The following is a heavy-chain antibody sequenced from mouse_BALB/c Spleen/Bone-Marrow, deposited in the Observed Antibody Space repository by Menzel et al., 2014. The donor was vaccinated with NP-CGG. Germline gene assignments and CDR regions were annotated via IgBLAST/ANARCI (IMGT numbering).Heavy chain of an antibody. CDR2: INPGSGGT. D-gene: IGHD2-14*01. CDR3: ARGDYRYDGFAY. Sequence: QVQLQQSGAELVRPGTSVKVSCKASGYAFTNYLIEWVKQRPGQGLEWIGVINPGSGGTNYNEKFKGKATLTAGKSSSTAYMQLSSLTSDDSAVYFCARGDYRYDGFAYWGQGTLVTVSA. J-gene: IGHJ3*01. V-gene: IGHV1-54*01. CDR1: GYAFTNYL.